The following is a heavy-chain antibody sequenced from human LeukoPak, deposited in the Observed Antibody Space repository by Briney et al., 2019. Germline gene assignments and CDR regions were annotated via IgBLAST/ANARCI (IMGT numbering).Heavy chain of an antibody. V-gene: IGHV3-7*03. CDR3: ARLKDSSSSWYDS. Sequence: PGGSLRLSCAASGFSFSSYWMSWVRQAPGKGLEWVANIRQRGSEKYYVDSVKGRFTISRDDARNSLYMEMNSLRDEDTAVYYCARLKDSSSSWYDSWGQGTLVTVSS. CDR1: GFSFSSYW. J-gene: IGHJ5*01. CDR2: IRQRGSEK. D-gene: IGHD3-22*01.